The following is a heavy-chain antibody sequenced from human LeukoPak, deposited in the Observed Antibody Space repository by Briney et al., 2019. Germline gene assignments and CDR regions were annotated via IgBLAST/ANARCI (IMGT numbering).Heavy chain of an antibody. Sequence: GGSLRLSCAASGFTFSGYWMSWVRQAPGRGLEWVANIKQDGSEKYYVDSVKGRFTISRDNAKNSRYLQMNSLRAEDTAVYYCASWGAVAANFADWGQGTLVTVPS. D-gene: IGHD6-19*01. J-gene: IGHJ4*02. CDR1: GFTFSGYW. CDR2: IKQDGSEK. V-gene: IGHV3-7*01. CDR3: ASWGAVAANFAD.